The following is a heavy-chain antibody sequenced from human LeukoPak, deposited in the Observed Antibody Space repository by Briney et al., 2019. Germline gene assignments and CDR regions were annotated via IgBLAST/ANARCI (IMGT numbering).Heavy chain of an antibody. Sequence: GGSLRLFCAASGFICRNYAMLWVRQGPGKGLEWVLAITGSGGTSGYADSVKGHFTISRDNSKNTLYLQMNSLGADDTAVYYCAKWGDYDGLTGYYDSDCWGQGTLVTVSS. CDR2: ITGSGGTS. D-gene: IGHD3-9*01. J-gene: IGHJ4*02. CDR3: AKWGDYDGLTGYYDSDC. V-gene: IGHV3-23*01. CDR1: GFICRNYA.